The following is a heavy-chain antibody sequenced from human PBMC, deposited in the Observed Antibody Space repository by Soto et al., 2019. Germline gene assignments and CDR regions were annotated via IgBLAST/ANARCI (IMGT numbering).Heavy chain of an antibody. D-gene: IGHD2-15*01. CDR3: ARQFPCSGGSCYLNWSDS. CDR2: SYDSGST. V-gene: IGHV4-39*01. J-gene: IGHJ5*01. Sequence: SETLSLTCTVSGGSISSSGYYWGWIRLPPGKGLEGMGRSYDSGSTYYNPSLKSRVTISLDTSKNQFSLQLSSVTAADTAVYYCARQFPCSGGSCYLNWSDSWGQGTLVTVSS. CDR1: GGSISSSGYY.